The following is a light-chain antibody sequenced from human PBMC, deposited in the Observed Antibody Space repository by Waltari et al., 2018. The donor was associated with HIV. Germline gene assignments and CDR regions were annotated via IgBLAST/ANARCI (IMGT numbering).Light chain of an antibody. V-gene: IGKV4-1*01. CDR2: WTS. CDR1: QSVLYSSNNKNY. CDR3: QQYYRSPLT. Sequence: VMTQSPDSLAVSLGERATINCKSSQSVLYSSNNKNYLAWYQQKPGQPPKLLVYWTSTRESGVPGRFSGSGSGTDFTLTISSLQAEDVAVYYCQQYYRSPLTFGGGTKVEIK. J-gene: IGKJ4*01.